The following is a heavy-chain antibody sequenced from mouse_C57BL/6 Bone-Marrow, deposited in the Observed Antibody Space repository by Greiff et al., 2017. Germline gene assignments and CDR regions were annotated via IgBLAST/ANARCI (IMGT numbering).Heavy chain of an antibody. CDR2: INPNYGTT. CDR1: GYSFTDYN. V-gene: IGHV1-39*01. J-gene: IGHJ3*01. CDR3: APHYYGSSYGFAY. Sequence: VQLKQSGPELVKPGASVKISCKASGYSFTDYNMNWVKQSHGKSLEWIGVINPNYGTTSYNQKFKGKATLTVDQSASTAYMQLNSLTSEDSAVYYCAPHYYGSSYGFAYWGQGTLVTVSA. D-gene: IGHD1-1*01.